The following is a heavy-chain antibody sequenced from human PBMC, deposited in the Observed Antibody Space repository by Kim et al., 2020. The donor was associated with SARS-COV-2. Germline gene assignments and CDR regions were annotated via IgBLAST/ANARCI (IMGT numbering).Heavy chain of an antibody. D-gene: IGHD3-10*01. V-gene: IGHV3-74*01. CDR3: TSHRAGAFDY. J-gene: IGHJ4*02. Sequence: SADSVEGRFTISRDDAKNTLYLQLNTLRAENTAVYYCTSHRAGAFDYWGQGTLVTVSS.